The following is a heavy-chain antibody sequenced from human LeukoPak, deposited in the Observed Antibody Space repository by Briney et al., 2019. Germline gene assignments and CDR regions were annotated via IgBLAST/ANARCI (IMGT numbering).Heavy chain of an antibody. V-gene: IGHV4-38-2*02. D-gene: IGHD1-26*01. Sequence: PSGTLSLTCTVSAYSISDGWVWGMIRQPPGKGLEWIGSIYSSGTPYYNPSLKSRVTMSVDTSNNQFSLKLTSVTAADTAMYYCSRLSHVAGAPKVSWFDPWGQGTLVTVSS. CDR3: SRLSHVAGAPKVSWFDP. J-gene: IGHJ5*02. CDR2: IYSSGTP. CDR1: AYSISDGWV.